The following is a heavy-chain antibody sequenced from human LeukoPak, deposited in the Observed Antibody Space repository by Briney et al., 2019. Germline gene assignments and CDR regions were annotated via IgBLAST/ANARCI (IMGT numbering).Heavy chain of an antibody. D-gene: IGHD1-7*01. J-gene: IGHJ5*02. CDR2: ISAYNGNT. Sequence: ASVKVSCKASGYTFTGYYMHWVRQAPGQGLEWMGWISAYNGNTNYAQKLQGRVTMTTDTSTSTAYMELRSLRSDDTAVYYCARVFLSGTTMVWFDPWGQGTLVTVSS. V-gene: IGHV1-18*04. CDR1: GYTFTGYY. CDR3: ARVFLSGTTMVWFDP.